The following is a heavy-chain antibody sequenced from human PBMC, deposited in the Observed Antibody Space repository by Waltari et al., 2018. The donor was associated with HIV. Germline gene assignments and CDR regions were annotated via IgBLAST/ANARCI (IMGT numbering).Heavy chain of an antibody. CDR1: GDSVSSGGYI. V-gene: IGHV4-31*03. J-gene: IGHJ5*02. CDR2: ILNSGRT. Sequence: QVQLQESGPGLVKPFQTLSLNCSVSGDSVSSGGYIWTWIRQHPGEGLGWSGEILNSGRTYYNPTLKRRLTMSIDTSNHPFSLKLSSAIAADTAIYFCARSAPPTTVTSSRWFDPWGQGMLVTVSS. CDR3: ARSAPPTTVTSSRWFDP. D-gene: IGHD4-17*01.